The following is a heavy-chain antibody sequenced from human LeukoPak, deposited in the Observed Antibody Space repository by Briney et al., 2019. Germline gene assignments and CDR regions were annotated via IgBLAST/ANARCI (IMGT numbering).Heavy chain of an antibody. D-gene: IGHD3-16*01. V-gene: IGHV3-23*01. CDR2: ISASGGGK. J-gene: IGHJ4*02. CDR3: AKDNADYPIYYFDS. CDR1: GFTFSTYA. Sequence: PGGSLRLSCAASGFTFSTYAMNWVRQAPGKGLEGVSGISASGGGKFYADSVKGRFTISRDKSKSTLYLQMNSLRAEDAAVYYCAKDNADYPIYYFDSWGQGTLVTVSS.